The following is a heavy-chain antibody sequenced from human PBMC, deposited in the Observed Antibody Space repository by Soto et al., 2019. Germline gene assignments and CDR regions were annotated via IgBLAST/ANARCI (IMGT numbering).Heavy chain of an antibody. Sequence: QITLKESGPTLVKPTQTLTLTCTFSGFSLSTSGVGVGWIHQPPGKALQWLALIYWDDDKRYSPSLKSRLTITKDTSKNQVVLTMTNMDPVDTATYYCAHTGSSSRPSLEYFQHWGQGTLVTVSS. V-gene: IGHV2-5*02. CDR3: AHTGSSSRPSLEYFQH. CDR1: GFSLSTSGVG. D-gene: IGHD6-13*01. CDR2: IYWDDDK. J-gene: IGHJ1*01.